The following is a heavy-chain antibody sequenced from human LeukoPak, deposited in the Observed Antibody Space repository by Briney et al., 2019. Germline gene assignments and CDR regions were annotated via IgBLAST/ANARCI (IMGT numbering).Heavy chain of an antibody. Sequence: SETLSLTCTVSGGSISSNSYYWGWIRQPPGKGLEWIGSIYYSGSTYYNPSLKSRVTISVDTSKNQFSLKLSSVTAADTAVYYCARGPTGYCGGDCYSLDWGQGTLVTVSS. J-gene: IGHJ4*02. V-gene: IGHV4-39*01. CDR1: GGSISSNSYY. D-gene: IGHD2-21*02. CDR3: ARGPTGYCGGDCYSLD. CDR2: IYYSGST.